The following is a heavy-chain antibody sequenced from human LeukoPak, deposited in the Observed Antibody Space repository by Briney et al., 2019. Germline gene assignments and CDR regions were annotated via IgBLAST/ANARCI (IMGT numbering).Heavy chain of an antibody. J-gene: IGHJ4*02. CDR1: GYTFTSYY. CDR3: ARDSFGDLRTRFDY. Sequence: GASVKVSCKASGYTFTSYYMHWVRQAPGQGLEWMGIINPSGGSTSYAQKFQGRDTMTRDTSTSTVYMELNSLRSEDTAVYFCARDSFGDLRTRFDYWSQGTLVTVSS. CDR2: INPSGGST. V-gene: IGHV1-46*01. D-gene: IGHD2-21*02.